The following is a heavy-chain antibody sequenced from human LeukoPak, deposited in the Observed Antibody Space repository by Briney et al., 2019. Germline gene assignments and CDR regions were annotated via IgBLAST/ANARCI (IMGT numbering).Heavy chain of an antibody. V-gene: IGHV3-23*01. D-gene: IGHD2-15*01. J-gene: IGHJ3*02. CDR1: AFTFSSYA. Sequence: GGSLRLSCAASAFTFSSYAMIWLRPAPGQGLEWVSAISGSGGSTYYADSVKGRFTISRDNSKNTLYLQMNSLRAEDTAVYYCAKDLYCSGGSCYRTVTDAFDIWGQGTMVTVSS. CDR2: ISGSGGST. CDR3: AKDLYCSGGSCYRTVTDAFDI.